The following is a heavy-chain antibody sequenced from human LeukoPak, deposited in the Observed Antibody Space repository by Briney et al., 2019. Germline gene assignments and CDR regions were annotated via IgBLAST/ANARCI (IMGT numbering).Heavy chain of an antibody. J-gene: IGHJ4*02. D-gene: IGHD2-2*01. CDR1: GYSFTSYW. CDR3: ARRSSSTSHSFDY. V-gene: IGHV5-51*01. Sequence: GESLKISCKVPGYSFTSYWIGWVRQMPGKGQEWTGIIYPGDSDTRYSPSFQGQVTISADKSISTAYLQWSSLKASDTAMYYCARRSSSTSHSFDYWGQGTLVTVSS. CDR2: IYPGDSDT.